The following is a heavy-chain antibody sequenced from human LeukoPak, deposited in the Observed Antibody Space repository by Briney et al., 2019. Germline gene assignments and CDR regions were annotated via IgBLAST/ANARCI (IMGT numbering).Heavy chain of an antibody. V-gene: IGHV4-34*01. Sequence: SETLSLTCGVYGGSFSGYYWNWIRQPPGKGLEWIGEINHSGSTNYNPSLKSRVTISVDTSKNQFSLKLSSVTAADTAVYYCAREDTATGALDIWGQGTMVTVSS. CDR3: AREDTATGALDI. CDR2: INHSGST. CDR1: GGSFSGYY. D-gene: IGHD5-18*01. J-gene: IGHJ3*02.